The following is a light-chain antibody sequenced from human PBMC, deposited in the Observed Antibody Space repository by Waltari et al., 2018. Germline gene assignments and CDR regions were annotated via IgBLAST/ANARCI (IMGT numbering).Light chain of an antibody. CDR3: GTWDSGMRGV. CDR1: TTDIWDNY. J-gene: IGLJ1*01. V-gene: IGLV1-51*02. Sequence: QSVLTQPPSVSGAPGKKVTISCSGNTTDIWDNYVSWYQQHPGTAPKLLIYEVNKRPSGISDRFSGSKSGTSATLGITGLQTGDEADYFCGTWDSGMRGVFGTGTKVTVL. CDR2: EVN.